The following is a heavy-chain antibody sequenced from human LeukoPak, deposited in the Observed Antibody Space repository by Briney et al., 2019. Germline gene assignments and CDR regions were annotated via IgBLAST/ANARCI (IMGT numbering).Heavy chain of an antibody. CDR1: GFTFSSYW. Sequence: SGGSLRLSCAASGFTFSSYWMSWVRQAPGKGLGWVANIKQDGSEKYYVDSVKGRLTISRENAKNSLYLQMNSLRAEDTAVYYCAREGWLRTSYYYGMDVWGQGTTVTVSS. CDR3: AREGWLRTSYYYGMDV. D-gene: IGHD5-12*01. CDR2: IKQDGSEK. J-gene: IGHJ6*02. V-gene: IGHV3-7*01.